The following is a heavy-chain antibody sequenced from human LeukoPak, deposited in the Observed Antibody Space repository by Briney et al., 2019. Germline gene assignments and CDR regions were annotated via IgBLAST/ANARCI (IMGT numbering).Heavy chain of an antibody. D-gene: IGHD3-10*01. CDR3: AGLNYYGSV. CDR2: IYYSGST. CDR1: GFTVSSNY. Sequence: GSLRLSCAASGFTVSSNYMSWIRQPPGKGLEWIGYIYYSGSTNYNPSLKSRVTISVDTSKNQFSLKLSSGTAADTAIYYCAGLNYYGSVWGQGTLVTVSS. V-gene: IGHV4-59*08. J-gene: IGHJ4*02.